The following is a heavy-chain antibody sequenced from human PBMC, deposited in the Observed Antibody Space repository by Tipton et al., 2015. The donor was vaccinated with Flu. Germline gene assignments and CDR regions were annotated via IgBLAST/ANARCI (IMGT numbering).Heavy chain of an antibody. J-gene: IGHJ6*02. CDR1: GGSISTTIYY. Sequence: TLSLTCTVSGGSISTTIYYWGWVRQPPGKGLEWIGSIYYSGTTYYNPSLKSRVTISIDASKNQFSLDLTSLTVADTAVYYCARDLWNDRRAYYYYGVDVWGQGTTVTVPS. CDR2: IYYSGTT. D-gene: IGHD1-1*01. CDR3: ARDLWNDRRAYYYYGVDV. V-gene: IGHV4-39*07.